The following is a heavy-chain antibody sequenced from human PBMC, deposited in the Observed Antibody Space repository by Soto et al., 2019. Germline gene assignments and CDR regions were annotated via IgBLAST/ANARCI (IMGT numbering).Heavy chain of an antibody. J-gene: IGHJ4*02. CDR1: GKTSAGYY. D-gene: IGHD6-13*01. V-gene: IGHV1-2*02. CDR3: ATRGISWWESLGY. CDR2: INPNSGGT. Sequence: ASVKVSCKTSGKTSAGYYVHWVRQAPGQGLEWMGWINPNSGGTKFPQKFQGRVTMTSDTSINTVYMNLPSLTSDDTAVYYCATRGISWWESLGYWGQGTRVTVSS.